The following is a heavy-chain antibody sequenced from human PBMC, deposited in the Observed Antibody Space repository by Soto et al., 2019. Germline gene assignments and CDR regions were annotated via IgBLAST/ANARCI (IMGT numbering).Heavy chain of an antibody. CDR3: AKSLIYYDSSGYQTTPYFDY. Sequence: PGGSLRLSCAASGFTFSSYAMSWVRQAPGKGLEWVSAISGSGGSTYYADSVKGRFTISRDNSKNTLYLQMNSLRAEDTAVYYCAKSLIYYDSSGYQTTPYFDYWGQGTLVTVSS. V-gene: IGHV3-23*01. CDR1: GFTFSSYA. D-gene: IGHD3-22*01. CDR2: ISGSGGST. J-gene: IGHJ4*02.